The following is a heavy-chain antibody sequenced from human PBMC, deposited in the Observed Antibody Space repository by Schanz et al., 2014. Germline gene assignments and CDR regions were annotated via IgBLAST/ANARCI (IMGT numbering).Heavy chain of an antibody. CDR2: INTANGNA. D-gene: IGHD5-12*01. CDR3: ARGIGGYGANNYFDY. CDR1: GYTFSSHG. V-gene: IGHV1-3*04. J-gene: IGHJ4*02. Sequence: QVQVVQSGAELKKPEASVKVSCKASGYTFSSHGIHWLRQAPGQSLEWMGWINTANGNAKYSANFQARVTITRDTSATTAYMELTNLRSEDTAVYSCARGIGGYGANNYFDYWGQGTLVTVSS.